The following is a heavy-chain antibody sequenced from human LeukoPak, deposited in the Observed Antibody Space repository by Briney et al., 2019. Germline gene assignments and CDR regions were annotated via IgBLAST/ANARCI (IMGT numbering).Heavy chain of an antibody. D-gene: IGHD3-22*01. CDR3: AREGSSGYYRYFDL. CDR1: GFTFSDYY. CDR2: ISSSGSNI. J-gene: IGHJ2*01. V-gene: IGHV3-11*01. Sequence: PGGSLRLSCAASGFTFSDYYMSWIRQAPGKGLEWVSYISSSGSNIYYADSVKGRFTISRDNAKNSLYLQMNSLRAEDTAVYDCAREGSSGYYRYFDLRGRGTLVTVSS.